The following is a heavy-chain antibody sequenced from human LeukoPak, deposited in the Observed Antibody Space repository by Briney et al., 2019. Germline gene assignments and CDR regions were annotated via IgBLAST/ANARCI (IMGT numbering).Heavy chain of an antibody. CDR3: ARESYYDSSGYYYVRYYFDY. V-gene: IGHV3-7*01. D-gene: IGHD3-22*01. CDR1: GFTFSSYW. J-gene: IGHJ4*02. Sequence: PGGSLRLSCAASGFTFSSYWMSWVRQAPRKGLEWVANIKQDGSEKYYVDSVKGRFTISRDNAKNSLYLQMNSLRAEDTAVHYCARESYYDSSGYYYVRYYFDYWGQGTLVTVSS. CDR2: IKQDGSEK.